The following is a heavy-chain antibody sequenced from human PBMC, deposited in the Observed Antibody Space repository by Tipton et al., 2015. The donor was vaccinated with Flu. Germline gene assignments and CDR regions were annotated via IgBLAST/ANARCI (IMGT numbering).Heavy chain of an antibody. CDR3: ARQVPRATFDH. Sequence: TLSLTCSVSDDSMDGGSSYWGWVRQSPGGGLEWIGTIYYSGGTFYNPSLANRVTISVDTSKNQFSLKIDSMTAADTAVYYCARQVPRATFDHWGQGTQVTVSS. V-gene: IGHV4-39*01. CDR1: DDSMDGGSSY. J-gene: IGHJ4*02. CDR2: IYYSGGT.